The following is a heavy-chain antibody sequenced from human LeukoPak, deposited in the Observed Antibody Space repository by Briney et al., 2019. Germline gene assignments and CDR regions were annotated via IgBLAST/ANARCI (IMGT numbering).Heavy chain of an antibody. CDR3: ARSPPVAGGAFDI. CDR1: GFTVSSNY. D-gene: IGHD6-19*01. J-gene: IGHJ3*02. V-gene: IGHV3-53*01. Sequence: GGSLRLSCAASGFTVSSNYMTWVRQAPGKGLEWVSIIYSGGSTYYAESVKGRFTISRDTSKNTLYLQMNSLRADDTAVYYCARSPPVAGGAFDIWGQGTMVTVSS. CDR2: IYSGGST.